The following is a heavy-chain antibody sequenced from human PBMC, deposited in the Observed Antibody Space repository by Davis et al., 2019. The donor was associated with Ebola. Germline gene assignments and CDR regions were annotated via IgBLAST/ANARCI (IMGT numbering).Heavy chain of an antibody. Sequence: KVSCKGSGYTFTTYWIGWVRQMPGKGLEWMGIIYPGDSDTRYSPSFQGQVTISADKSISTAYLQWSSLKASDTAMYYCARRGGWSGAFLDNWGQGTLVTVSS. D-gene: IGHD3-3*02. CDR1: GYTFTTYW. V-gene: IGHV5-51*01. J-gene: IGHJ4*02. CDR2: IYPGDSDT. CDR3: ARRGGWSGAFLDN.